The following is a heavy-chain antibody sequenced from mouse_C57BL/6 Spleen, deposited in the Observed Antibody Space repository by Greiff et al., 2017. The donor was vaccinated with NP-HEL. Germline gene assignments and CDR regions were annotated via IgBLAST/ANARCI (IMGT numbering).Heavy chain of an antibody. CDR2: ISSGGSYT. CDR3: ARQGGNYPAWFAY. D-gene: IGHD2-1*01. J-gene: IGHJ3*01. Sequence: EVQGVESGGDLVKPGGSLKLSCAASGFTFSSYGMSWVRQTPDKRLEWVATISSGGSYTYYPDSVKGRFTISRDNAKNTLYLQMSSLKSEDTAMYYCARQGGNYPAWFAYWGQGTLVTVSA. V-gene: IGHV5-6*01. CDR1: GFTFSSYG.